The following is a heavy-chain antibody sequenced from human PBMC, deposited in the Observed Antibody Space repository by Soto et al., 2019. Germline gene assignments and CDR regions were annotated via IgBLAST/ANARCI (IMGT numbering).Heavy chain of an antibody. D-gene: IGHD3-3*01. CDR1: AYTFTSYG. CDR3: ARDPDFWSGSLDY. J-gene: IGHJ4*02. CDR2: INPYNGNR. Sequence: QVLLVQSGGEVREPGASVKVSCRASAYTFTSYGISWVRRAPGQGLEWMGWINPYNGNRNYAQKFQGRITMTKDTSTSTAYMELRNVRSDDTALYYCARDPDFWSGSLDYWGQGTLLIVSS. V-gene: IGHV1-18*01.